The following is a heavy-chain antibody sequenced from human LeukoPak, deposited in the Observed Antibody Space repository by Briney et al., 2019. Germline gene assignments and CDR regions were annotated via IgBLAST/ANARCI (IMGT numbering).Heavy chain of an antibody. CDR1: GGSISGTNW. V-gene: IGHV4-4*02. J-gene: IGHJ4*02. CDR2: ISLSGVT. D-gene: IGHD1-26*01. CDR3: SRESGAFSPFGY. Sequence: SETLSLTCGVSGGSISGTNWWSWVRQPPGQGLEWIGEISLSGVTNYNPSLKSRVTMSLDRSKNHLSLTLTSVTAADTAVYYCSRESGAFSPFGYWGRGTLVTVSS.